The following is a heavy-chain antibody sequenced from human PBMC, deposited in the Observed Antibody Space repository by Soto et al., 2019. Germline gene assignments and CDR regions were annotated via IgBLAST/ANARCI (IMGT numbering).Heavy chain of an antibody. V-gene: IGHV1-8*01. CDR1: GYTFTSYD. CDR2: MNPNSGNT. D-gene: IGHD3-3*01. J-gene: IGHJ6*03. Sequence: ASVKVSSKASGYTFTSYDINWVRQATGQGLEWMGWMNPNSGNTGYAQKFQGRVTMTRNTSKNQFSLKLSSVTAAGTAVYYCARHWGLRITIFGVVTTYPIYYMDVWGKGTTVTVSS. CDR3: ARHWGLRITIFGVVTTYPIYYMDV.